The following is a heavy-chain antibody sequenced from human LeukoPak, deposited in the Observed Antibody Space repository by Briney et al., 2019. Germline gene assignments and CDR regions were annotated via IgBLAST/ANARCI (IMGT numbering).Heavy chain of an antibody. D-gene: IGHD3-3*01. CDR2: INPSGGST. CDR1: GYTFTSYY. CDR3: ARSSYDFWSGPTPYYFDY. J-gene: IGHJ4*02. Sequence: ASVKVSCKASGYTFTSYYMHWVRQTPGQGLEWMGIINPSGGSTSYAQKFQGRVTMTRDTSTSTVYMELSSLRSEDTAVYYCARSSYDFWSGPTPYYFDYWGQGTLVTVSS. V-gene: IGHV1-46*01.